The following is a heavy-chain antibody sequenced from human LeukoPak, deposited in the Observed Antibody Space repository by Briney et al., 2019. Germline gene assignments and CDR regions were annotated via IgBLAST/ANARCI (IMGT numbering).Heavy chain of an antibody. CDR1: GFTFSSYA. Sequence: PGGSLRLSCAASGFTFSSYAMSWVRQAPGKGLEWVSAISGSGGSTYYADSVKGRFTIFRDNSKNTLYLQMNSLRAEDTAVYYCAKGDDILTDNWFDPWGQGTLVTVSS. D-gene: IGHD3-9*01. V-gene: IGHV3-23*01. J-gene: IGHJ5*02. CDR2: ISGSGGST. CDR3: AKGDDILTDNWFDP.